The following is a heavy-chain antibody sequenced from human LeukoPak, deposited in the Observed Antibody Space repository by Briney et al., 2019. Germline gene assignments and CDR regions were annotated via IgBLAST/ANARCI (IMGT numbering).Heavy chain of an antibody. J-gene: IGHJ5*02. CDR2: IIPIFGTA. Sequence: SVKVSCKXSGGTFSSYAISWVRQAPGQGLEWMGRIIPIFGTANYAQKFQGRVTITADESTSTAYMELSSLRSEDTAVYYCASDRDDYYGTAWGQGTLVTVSS. CDR3: ASDRDDYYGTA. V-gene: IGHV1-69*15. CDR1: GGTFSSYA. D-gene: IGHD3-10*01.